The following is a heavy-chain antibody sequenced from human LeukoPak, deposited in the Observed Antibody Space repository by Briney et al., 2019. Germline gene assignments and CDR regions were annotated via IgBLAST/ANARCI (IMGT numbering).Heavy chain of an antibody. CDR1: GYTFTGYY. CDR3: ARSQNVLRYFDWLFAY. CDR2: INPNSGGT. D-gene: IGHD3-9*01. V-gene: IGHV1-2*06. J-gene: IGHJ4*02. Sequence: ASVKVSCKASGYTFTGYYMHWVRQAPGQGLEWMGRINPNSGGTNYAQKFQGRVTMTRDTSISTAYMELSRLRSDDTAVYYCARSQNVLRYFDWLFAYWGQGTLVTVFS.